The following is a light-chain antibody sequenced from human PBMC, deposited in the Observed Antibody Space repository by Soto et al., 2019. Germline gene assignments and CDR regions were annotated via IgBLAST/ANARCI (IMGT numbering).Light chain of an antibody. CDR3: WSYADSYTVV. Sequence: QSVLTQPRSVSGSPGQSVTISCTGTSSYVGGYNSVSWYQQHPGKVPKLMIYDVSKRPSGVPDRFSGSKSGNTASLTISGLQADDEADYYCWSYADSYTVVFGGGTKLTVL. CDR1: SSYVGGYNS. J-gene: IGLJ2*01. V-gene: IGLV2-11*01. CDR2: DVS.